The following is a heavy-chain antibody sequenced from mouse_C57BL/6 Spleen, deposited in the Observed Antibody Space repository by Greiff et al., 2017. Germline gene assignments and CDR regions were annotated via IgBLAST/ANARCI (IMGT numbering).Heavy chain of an antibody. V-gene: IGHV1-50*01. J-gene: IGHJ3*01. CDR1: GYTFTSYW. CDR3: ARWEVTTGFAY. Sequence: QVQLQQPGAELVKPGASVKLSCKASGYTFTSYWMQWVKQRPGQGLEWIGEIDPSDSYTNYNQKFKGKATLTVDTSSSTAYMQLSSLTSEDSAVYYCARWEVTTGFAYWGQGTLVTVSA. CDR2: IDPSDSYT. D-gene: IGHD2-2*01.